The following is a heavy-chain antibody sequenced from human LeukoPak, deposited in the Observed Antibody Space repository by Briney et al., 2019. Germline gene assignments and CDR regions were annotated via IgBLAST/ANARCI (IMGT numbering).Heavy chain of an antibody. CDR1: GFSVIAND. J-gene: IGHJ4*02. Sequence: GGSLRLSCAASGFSVIANDMSWVRQAPGKGLEWVSLINAGYSSRTYYADSVQGRFTGSRHGSKNPLDLQMSGLRVGDTAVYYCLRQAPGGPPRWGQGTLVTVSS. CDR2: INAGYSSRT. D-gene: IGHD3-16*01. V-gene: IGHV3-53*04. CDR3: LRQAPGGPPR.